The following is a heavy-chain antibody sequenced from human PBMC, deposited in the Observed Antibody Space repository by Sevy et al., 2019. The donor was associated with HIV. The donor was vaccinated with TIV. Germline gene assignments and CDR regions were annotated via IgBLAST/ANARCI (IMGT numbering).Heavy chain of an antibody. CDR1: GFTFSSYW. D-gene: IGHD3-10*01. Sequence: GGSLRLSCAASGFTFSSYWMSWVRQAPGKGLEWVANIKQDGSEKYYVDSVKGRFTISRDNAKNSLYLQMNSLRAEDTAEYYCARGSDGSGSYLDYYYGMDVWGQGTTVTVSS. V-gene: IGHV3-7*01. CDR2: IKQDGSEK. J-gene: IGHJ6*02. CDR3: ARGSDGSGSYLDYYYGMDV.